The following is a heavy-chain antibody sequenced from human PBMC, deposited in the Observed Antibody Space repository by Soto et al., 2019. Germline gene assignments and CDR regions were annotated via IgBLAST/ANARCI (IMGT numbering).Heavy chain of an antibody. Sequence: SETLSLTCTVSGGSISSYYWSWIRQPPGKGLEWIGYIYYSGSTNYNPSLKSRVTISVDTSKNQFSLKLSSVTAADTAVYYCAIVDHNTAYFNYWGQGTRVTVSS. J-gene: IGHJ4*02. CDR2: IYYSGST. V-gene: IGHV4-59*01. CDR1: GGSISSYY. D-gene: IGHD2-21*02. CDR3: AIVDHNTAYFNY.